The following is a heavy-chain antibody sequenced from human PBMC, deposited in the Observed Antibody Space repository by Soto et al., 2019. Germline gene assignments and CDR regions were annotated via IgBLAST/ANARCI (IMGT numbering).Heavy chain of an antibody. CDR1: GYTFTSYG. D-gene: IGHD2-2*01. Sequence: ASVKVSCKASGYTFTSYGISWVRQAPGQGLEWMGWISAYNGNTNYAQKLQGRVTMTTDTSTSTAYMELRSLRSDDTAVYYCARDSEVVPAALGGATAEYYYYYYYMDVWGKGTSVTTSS. J-gene: IGHJ6*03. CDR2: ISAYNGNT. CDR3: ARDSEVVPAALGGATAEYYYYYYYMDV. V-gene: IGHV1-18*01.